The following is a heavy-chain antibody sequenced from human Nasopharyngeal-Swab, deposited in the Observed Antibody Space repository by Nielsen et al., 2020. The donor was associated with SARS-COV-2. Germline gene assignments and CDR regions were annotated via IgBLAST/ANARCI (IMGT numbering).Heavy chain of an antibody. CDR1: GFTFGDYA. CDR3: ARDASSSWYIGGEDY. D-gene: IGHD6-13*01. V-gene: IGHV3-30-3*01. Sequence: GESLKISCPASGFTFGDYAMRWFRQAPGKGLEWVAVISYDGSNKYYADSVKGRFTISRDNSKNTLYLQMNSLRAEDTAVYYCARDASSSWYIGGEDYWGQGTLVTVSS. CDR2: ISYDGSNK. J-gene: IGHJ4*02.